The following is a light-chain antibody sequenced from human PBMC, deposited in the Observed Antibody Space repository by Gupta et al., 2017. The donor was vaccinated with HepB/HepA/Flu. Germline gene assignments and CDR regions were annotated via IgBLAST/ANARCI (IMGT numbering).Light chain of an antibody. CDR2: GKN. CDR3: NSRDSSGNWV. J-gene: IGLJ3*02. Sequence: SSELTQDPAVCVALGQTVRITCQGDSLRSYYASWYQQKPGQAPVLVIYGKNNRPSGIPDRFSGSSSGNTASLTITGAQAEDEADYYCNSRDSSGNWVFGGGTKLTVL. CDR1: SLRSYY. V-gene: IGLV3-19*01.